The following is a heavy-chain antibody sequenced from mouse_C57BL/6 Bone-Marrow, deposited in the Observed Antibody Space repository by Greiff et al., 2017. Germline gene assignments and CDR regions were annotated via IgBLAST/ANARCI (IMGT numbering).Heavy chain of an antibody. D-gene: IGHD1-1*01. V-gene: IGHV5-4*01. Sequence: DVQLVESGGGLVKPGGSLKLSCAASGFTFSSYAMSWVRQTPEKRLEWVATISDGGSYTYYPDNVKGRFTISRDNAKNNLYLQMSHLKSEDTAMYYCAILPSYFDYWGQGTTLTVSS. CDR3: AILPSYFDY. CDR1: GFTFSSYA. J-gene: IGHJ2*01. CDR2: ISDGGSYT.